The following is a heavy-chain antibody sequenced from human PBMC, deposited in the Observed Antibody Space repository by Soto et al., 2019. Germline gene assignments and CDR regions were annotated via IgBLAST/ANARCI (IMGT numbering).Heavy chain of an antibody. Sequence: EVQLVESGGGLVQPGGSLRLSCAASGFAFSTYWMTWVRQAPGKGLEWVGNIKQDGSEKYYLDSVRGRFTISRDNAKNSLYLQMNSLRAEDTAVYYCARGGTSWSDWVDPWGQGNLVTVSS. CDR1: GFAFSTYW. CDR2: IKQDGSEK. D-gene: IGHD2-2*01. J-gene: IGHJ5*02. CDR3: ARGGTSWSDWVDP. V-gene: IGHV3-7*01.